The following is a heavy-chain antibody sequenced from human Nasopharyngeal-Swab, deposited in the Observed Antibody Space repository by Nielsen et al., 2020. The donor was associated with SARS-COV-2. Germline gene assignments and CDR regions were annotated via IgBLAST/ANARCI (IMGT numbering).Heavy chain of an antibody. D-gene: IGHD3-10*01. J-gene: IGHJ6*02. CDR3: ARDETSSGSQVSYYGMDV. V-gene: IGHV3-66*01. CDR1: GFTVNTNY. CDR2: IYFGGTT. Sequence: GGSLRLSCAASGFTVNTNYMTWVRQAQGKGLEWVSGIYFGGTTYYADSVKGRFTISRDNSQNTLYLQMNSLRAEDTAVYYCARDETSSGSQVSYYGMDVWGRGTTVTVSS.